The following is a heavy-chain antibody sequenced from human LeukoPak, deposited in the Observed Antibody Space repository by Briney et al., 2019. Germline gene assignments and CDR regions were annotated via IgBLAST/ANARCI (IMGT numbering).Heavy chain of an antibody. V-gene: IGHV3-30*04. J-gene: IGHJ6*03. CDR3: ARSFGFPFGYMDV. Sequence: GRSRRLPCAASGFTFSDYPMYWVRQAPGKGLEWVAVISYDASNDFYRDSVRGRFTISRDNARNTVYLQMDTLKPEDTAVYYCARSFGFPFGYMDVWGKGTMVIVSS. CDR2: ISYDASND. D-gene: IGHD2-21*01. CDR1: GFTFSDYP.